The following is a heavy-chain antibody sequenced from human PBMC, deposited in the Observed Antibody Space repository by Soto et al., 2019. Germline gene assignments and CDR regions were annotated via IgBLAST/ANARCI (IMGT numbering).Heavy chain of an antibody. Sequence: SVKVSCKASGGTFSSYAISWVRQAPGQGLEWMGGIIPIFGTANYAQKFQGRVTITADESTSTAYMELSSLRSEDTAVYYCAIRDPRGLCGGDCYKTPLFDYWGQRTLVTVSS. CDR2: IIPIFGTA. CDR1: GGTFSSYA. V-gene: IGHV1-69*13. CDR3: AIRDPRGLCGGDCYKTPLFDY. J-gene: IGHJ4*02. D-gene: IGHD2-21*02.